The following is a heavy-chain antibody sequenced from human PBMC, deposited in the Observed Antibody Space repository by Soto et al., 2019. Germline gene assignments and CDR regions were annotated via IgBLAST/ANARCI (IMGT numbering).Heavy chain of an antibody. J-gene: IGHJ6*02. CDR2: IYHSGST. Sequence: QVQLQESGPGLVKPSGTLSLTCAVSGGSISSSNWWSWVRQPPGKGLEWIGEIYHSGSTNYNPSLKSRVTISVDKSKNQFSLKLSSVTAADTAVYYCARTSGWPHGFAAKLTYYYYGMDVWGQGTTVTVSS. CDR3: ARTSGWPHGFAAKLTYYYYGMDV. CDR1: GGSISSSNW. V-gene: IGHV4-4*02. D-gene: IGHD6-19*01.